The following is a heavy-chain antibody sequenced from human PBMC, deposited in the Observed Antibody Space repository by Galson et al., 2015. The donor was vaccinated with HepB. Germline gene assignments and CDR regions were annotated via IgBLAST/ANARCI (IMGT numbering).Heavy chain of an antibody. Sequence: SLRLSCAASGFTFSSYGMHWVRQAPGKGLEWVAVISYDGSNKYYADSVKGRFTISRDNSKNTLYLQMNSLRAEDTAVYYCAKPRGYSSGWYVYWGQGALVTVSS. V-gene: IGHV3-30*18. D-gene: IGHD6-19*01. J-gene: IGHJ4*02. CDR3: AKPRGYSSGWYVY. CDR2: ISYDGSNK. CDR1: GFTFSSYG.